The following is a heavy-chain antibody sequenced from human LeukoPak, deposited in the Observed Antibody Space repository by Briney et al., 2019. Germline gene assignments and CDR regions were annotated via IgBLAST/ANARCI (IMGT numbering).Heavy chain of an antibody. Sequence: SETLSLTCAVYGGSFSGYYWSWIRQPPGKGLEWIGEINHSGSTNNNPSLKSRVTISVDTSKNQFSLKLSSVTAADTAVYYCARALSYYDSSGLRYYYYYYGMDVWGQGTTVTVSS. D-gene: IGHD3-22*01. CDR1: GGSFSGYY. CDR3: ARALSYYDSSGLRYYYYYYGMDV. J-gene: IGHJ6*02. CDR2: INHSGST. V-gene: IGHV4-34*01.